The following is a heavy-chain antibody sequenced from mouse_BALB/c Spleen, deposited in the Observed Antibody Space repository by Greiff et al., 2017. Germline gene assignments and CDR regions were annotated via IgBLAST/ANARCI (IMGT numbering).Heavy chain of an antibody. CDR3: ARGDPYYGYVLFAY. V-gene: IGHV3-2*02. D-gene: IGHD2-9*01. CDR2: ISYSGST. J-gene: IGHJ3*01. Sequence: VKLVESGPGLVKPSQSLSLTCTVTGYSITSDYAWNWIRQFPGNKLEWMGYISYSGSTSYNPSLKSRISITRDTSKNQFFLQLNSVTTEDTATYYCARGDPYYGYVLFAYWGQGTLVTVSA. CDR1: GYSITSDYA.